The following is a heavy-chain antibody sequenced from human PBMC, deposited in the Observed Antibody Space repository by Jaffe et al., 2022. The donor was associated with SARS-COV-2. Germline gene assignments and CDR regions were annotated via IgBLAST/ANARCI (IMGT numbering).Heavy chain of an antibody. D-gene: IGHD2-21*02. Sequence: EVQLVQSGAEVKKPGESLRISCRGSAYSFTSYWISWVRQVPGKGLEWLGRIDTSDSYTNYSPSFQGHVTISADESISTAYLQWDSLKASDTAMYYCARHTREYCGGDCLPHQFDFWGQGALVTVSS. CDR1: AYSFTSYW. J-gene: IGHJ4*02. CDR2: IDTSDSYT. V-gene: IGHV5-10-1*03. CDR3: ARHTREYCGGDCLPHQFDF.